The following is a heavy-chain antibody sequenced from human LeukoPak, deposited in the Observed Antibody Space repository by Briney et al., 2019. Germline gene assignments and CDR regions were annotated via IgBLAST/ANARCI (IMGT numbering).Heavy chain of an antibody. CDR3: AREASSSTWGY. J-gene: IGHJ4*02. Sequence: QPGGSLRLSCAASGFTFSSYSMNWVRQAPGKGLEWVSYISSSGSTIYYADSVKGRFTISRDNAKNSLYLQMNSLRAEDTAVYYCAREASSSTWGYWGQGTLVTVSS. CDR1: GFTFSSYS. D-gene: IGHD6-6*01. V-gene: IGHV3-48*04. CDR2: ISSSGSTI.